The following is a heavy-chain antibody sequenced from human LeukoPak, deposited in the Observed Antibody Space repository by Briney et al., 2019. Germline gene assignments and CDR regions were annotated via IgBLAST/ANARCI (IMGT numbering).Heavy chain of an antibody. CDR2: IYYSGST. Sequence: SETLSLTCSVSGGSISSYYWSWIRQPPGKGLEWIGYIYYSGSTNYNPSLKSRVTISVDTSKNQFSLKLSSVTAADTAVYYCARGRSSMVRGYYYYYMDVWGKGTTVTISS. D-gene: IGHD3-10*01. V-gene: IGHV4-59*01. CDR1: GGSISSYY. J-gene: IGHJ6*03. CDR3: ARGRSSMVRGYYYYYMDV.